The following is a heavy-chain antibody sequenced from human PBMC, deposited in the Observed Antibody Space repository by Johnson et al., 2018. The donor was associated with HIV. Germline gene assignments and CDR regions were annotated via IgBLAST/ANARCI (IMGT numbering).Heavy chain of an antibody. V-gene: IGHV3-23*04. J-gene: IGHJ3*02. CDR2: ISDSGGDT. CDR3: ARGHSDLVTASDI. CDR1: GFTVSSNY. D-gene: IGHD2-21*02. Sequence: VQLVESGGGVVQPGGSLRLSCAASGFTVSSNYMSWVRQAPGKGLEWVSVISDSGGDTYYADSVKGRFTISRDNSRNTLYLQMNSLRAEDTAVYYCARGHSDLVTASDIWGHGTMVTVSS.